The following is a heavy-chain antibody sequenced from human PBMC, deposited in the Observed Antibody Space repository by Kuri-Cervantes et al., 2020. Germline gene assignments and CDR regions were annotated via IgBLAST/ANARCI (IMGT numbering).Heavy chain of an antibody. CDR1: GFTFSNYA. Sequence: GGSLRLSCAASGFTFSNYAMSWVRQAPGKGLEWVSAISGSGVSTYYADSVKGRFTISRDNAKNSLYLQMNSLRAEDTAVYYCAREDYGDSRTTFDIRGQGTMVTVSS. D-gene: IGHD4-17*01. V-gene: IGHV3-23*01. CDR3: AREDYGDSRTTFDI. CDR2: ISGSGVST. J-gene: IGHJ3*02.